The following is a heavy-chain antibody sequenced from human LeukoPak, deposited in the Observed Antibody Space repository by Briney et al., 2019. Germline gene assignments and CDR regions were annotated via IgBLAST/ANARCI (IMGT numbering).Heavy chain of an antibody. V-gene: IGHV4-39*01. CDR2: IYYSGTT. Sequence: SSYAMSWVRQPPGKGLEWIGTIYYSGTTYYNPSLKSRVTISVDTSKNQFSLRLRSVTASDTAVYYCARRLATIPFDYWGQGTLVTVSS. J-gene: IGHJ4*02. D-gene: IGHD5-24*01. CDR3: ARRLATIPFDY. CDR1: SSYA.